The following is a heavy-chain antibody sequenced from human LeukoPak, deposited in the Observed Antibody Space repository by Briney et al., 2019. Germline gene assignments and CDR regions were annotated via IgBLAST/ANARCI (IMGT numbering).Heavy chain of an antibody. J-gene: IGHJ5*02. D-gene: IGHD2-2*02. CDR3: ARRGLGYCSSTSCYKYYWFDP. CDR2: INHSGST. V-gene: IGHV4-39*07. Sequence: SETLSLTCTVSGGSISSGDYYWSWIRQPPGKGLEWIGEINHSGSTNYNPSLKSRVTISVDTSKNQFSLKLSSVTAADTAVYYCARRGLGYCSSTSCYKYYWFDPWGQGTLVTVSS. CDR1: GGSISSGDYY.